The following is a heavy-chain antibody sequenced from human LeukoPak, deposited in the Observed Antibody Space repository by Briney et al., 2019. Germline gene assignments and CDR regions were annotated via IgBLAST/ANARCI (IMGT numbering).Heavy chain of an antibody. Sequence: PGGSLRLSCAASGFTFSNYGMGWVRQTPGKGLEWLSSVSGSGANTYYADSVKGRFTISRDNAKNSLYLQMNSLRAEDTAVYYCARVLYDILTGYYLFDYWGQGTLVTVSS. CDR1: GFTFSNYG. V-gene: IGHV3-23*01. J-gene: IGHJ4*02. CDR2: VSGSGANT. D-gene: IGHD3-9*01. CDR3: ARVLYDILTGYYLFDY.